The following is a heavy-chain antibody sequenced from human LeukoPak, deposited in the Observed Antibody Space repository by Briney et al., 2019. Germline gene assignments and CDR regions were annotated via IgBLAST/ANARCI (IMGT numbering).Heavy chain of an antibody. CDR2: ISRSSSTI. D-gene: IGHD6-13*01. CDR3: ARDPLSSSSFDY. V-gene: IGHV3-48*01. CDR1: GFTFSSYS. Sequence: GGSLRLSCAASGFTFSSYSMNWVRQAPGKGLEWVSYISRSSSTIYYADSVRGRFTISRDNAKSSLDLQMNSLRAEDTAVYYCARDPLSSSSFDYWGQGTLVTVSS. J-gene: IGHJ4*02.